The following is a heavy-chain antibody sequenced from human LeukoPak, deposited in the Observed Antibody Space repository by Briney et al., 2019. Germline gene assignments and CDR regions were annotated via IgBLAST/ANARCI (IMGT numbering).Heavy chain of an antibody. V-gene: IGHV3-53*01. CDR3: AREVDYYDSSGYYSSRYFQH. CDR1: GFTVSSNY. D-gene: IGHD3-22*01. J-gene: IGHJ1*01. Sequence: GGSMRLSCAASGFTVSSNYMSWVRQAPGKGLEWVSVIYSGGSTYYADSVKGRFTISRDNSKNTLYLQMNSLRAEDTAVYYCAREVDYYDSSGYYSSRYFQHWGQGTLVTVSS. CDR2: IYSGGST.